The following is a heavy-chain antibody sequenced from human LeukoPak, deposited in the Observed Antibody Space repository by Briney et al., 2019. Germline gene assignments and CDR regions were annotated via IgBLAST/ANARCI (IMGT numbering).Heavy chain of an antibody. Sequence: GGSLRLSCAVSGFTFSSYEMNWVRQAPGMGLEWVSYISSSGRTIYYADSVKGRFTISRDTAKNSLYLQMDSLRVEDTAVYYCARRAIAEGFDYWGQGTLVTVSS. J-gene: IGHJ4*02. CDR3: ARRAIAEGFDY. CDR2: ISSSGRTI. D-gene: IGHD6-13*01. V-gene: IGHV3-48*03. CDR1: GFTFSSYE.